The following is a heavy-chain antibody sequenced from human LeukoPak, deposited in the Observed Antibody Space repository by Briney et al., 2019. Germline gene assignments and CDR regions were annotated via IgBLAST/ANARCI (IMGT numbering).Heavy chain of an antibody. D-gene: IGHD4-17*01. Sequence: SETLSLTCAVSGGSISSGGYSWSWIRQPPGKGLEWIGYIYYSGSTYYNPSLKSRVTISVDTSKNQFSLKLSSVTAADTAVYYCARDSVDYGDYEWDWFDPWGQGTLVTVSS. CDR1: GGSISSGGYS. V-gene: IGHV4-30-4*01. CDR3: ARDSVDYGDYEWDWFDP. CDR2: IYYSGST. J-gene: IGHJ5*02.